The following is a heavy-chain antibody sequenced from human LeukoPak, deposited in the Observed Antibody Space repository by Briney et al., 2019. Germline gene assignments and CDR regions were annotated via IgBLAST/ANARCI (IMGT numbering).Heavy chain of an antibody. D-gene: IGHD4-17*01. Sequence: ASVKVSCKASGYTFTSYGINWVRQATGQGLEWMGWMNPNSGNTGYAQKLQGRVTMTRNTSISTAYMELSSLRSEDTAVYYCARGPHYGDYFDYWGQGTLVTVSS. CDR1: GYTFTSYG. V-gene: IGHV1-8*01. CDR2: MNPNSGNT. J-gene: IGHJ4*02. CDR3: ARGPHYGDYFDY.